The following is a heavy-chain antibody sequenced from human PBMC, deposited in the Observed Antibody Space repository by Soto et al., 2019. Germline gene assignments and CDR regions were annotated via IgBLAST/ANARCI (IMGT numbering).Heavy chain of an antibody. CDR3: AGDGGGGYYDSSGYMAV. J-gene: IGHJ4*02. V-gene: IGHV3-53*02. D-gene: IGHD3-22*01. CDR2: IYSDGKT. Sequence: EVQLVETGGGLIQPGGSLRLSCAASGITVSTNYMSWVRQAPGKGLEWVSVIYSDGKTFYADSVKGRFTISRDNSQNTVSLQMNSRRADGRAGYYCAGDGGGGYYDSSGYMAVWGQGTLVTVSS. CDR1: GITVSTNY.